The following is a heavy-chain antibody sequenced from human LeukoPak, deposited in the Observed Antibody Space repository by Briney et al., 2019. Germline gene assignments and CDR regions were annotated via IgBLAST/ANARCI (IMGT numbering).Heavy chain of an antibody. J-gene: IGHJ4*02. CDR1: GVSISSSA. V-gene: IGHV3-23*01. D-gene: IGHD3-3*01. CDR3: AKAAQTIYDFWSGYYTTPQYYFDY. CDR2: ISGSGGST. Sequence: ETLSLTCTVSGVSISSSAYYWGWIPPAPGKGLEWVSAISGSGGSTYDADSVKGRFTISSDNSKNTLHLQINSLRAEDTAVYYCAKAAQTIYDFWSGYYTTPQYYFDYWGQGTLVTVSS.